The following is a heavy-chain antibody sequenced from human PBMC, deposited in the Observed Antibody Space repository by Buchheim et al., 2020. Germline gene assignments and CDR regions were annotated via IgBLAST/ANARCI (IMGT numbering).Heavy chain of an antibody. CDR2: ISGSGSTI. V-gene: IGHV3-11*01. CDR1: GFTFSDYY. D-gene: IGHD3-10*01. Sequence: QVQLVESGGALVKPGGSLRLSCAASGFTFSDYYMYWIRQAPGKGLEWVSYISGSGSTIYYADSGKGRFTISRDNAKNSLSLQMNSLRAEDTAVYFCASRISGVRGVPTHWGQGTL. CDR3: ASRISGVRGVPTH. J-gene: IGHJ4*02.